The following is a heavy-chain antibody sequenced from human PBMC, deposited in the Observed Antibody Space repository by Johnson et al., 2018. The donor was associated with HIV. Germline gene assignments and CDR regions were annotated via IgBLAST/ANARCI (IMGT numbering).Heavy chain of an antibody. V-gene: IGHV3-30*03. D-gene: IGHD2-15*01. CDR1: GFTFSSYG. J-gene: IGHJ3*02. CDR2: ISYDGSNK. Sequence: VQLVESGGGVVQPGRSLRLSCAASGFTFSSYGMHWVRQAPGKGLEWVAVISYDGSNKYYVDSVKGRFTISRDNAKNSLYLQMNSLRAEDTAVYYCARDQGDIVVVVAAELWAFDIWGQGTMVTVSS. CDR3: ARDQGDIVVVVAAELWAFDI.